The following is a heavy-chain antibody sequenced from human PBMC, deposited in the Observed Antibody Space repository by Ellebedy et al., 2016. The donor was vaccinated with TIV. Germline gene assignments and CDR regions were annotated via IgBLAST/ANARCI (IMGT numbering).Heavy chain of an antibody. CDR2: INPNSGGT. D-gene: IGHD3-22*01. CDR3: ARSHYDSSGRGYYGMDV. V-gene: IGHV1-2*02. CDR1: GYTFTGYY. Sequence: ASVKVSCXASGYTFTGYYMHWVRQAPGQGLEWMGWINPNSGGTNYAQKFQGRVTMTTDTSTSTAYMELRSLRSDDTAVYYCARSHYDSSGRGYYGMDVWGQGTTVTVSS. J-gene: IGHJ6*02.